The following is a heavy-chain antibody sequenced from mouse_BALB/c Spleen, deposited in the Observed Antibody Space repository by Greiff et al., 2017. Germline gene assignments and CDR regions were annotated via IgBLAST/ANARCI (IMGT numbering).Heavy chain of an antibody. J-gene: IGHJ2*01. CDR1: GYSITSDYA. CDR2: ISYSGST. V-gene: IGHV3-2*02. D-gene: IGHD4-1*01. CDR3: ARQTADYFDY. Sequence: EVQLQESGPGLVKPSQSLSLTCTVTGYSITSDYAWNWIRQFPGNKLEWMGYISYSGSTSYNPSLKSRISITRDTSKNQFFLQLNSVTTEDTATYYCARQTADYFDYWGQGTTLTVSS.